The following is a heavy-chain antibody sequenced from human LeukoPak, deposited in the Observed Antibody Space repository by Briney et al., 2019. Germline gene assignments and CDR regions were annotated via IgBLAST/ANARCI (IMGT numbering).Heavy chain of an antibody. V-gene: IGHV3-23*01. CDR1: GFTFSSYG. D-gene: IGHD2-15*01. CDR3: AKAEKSVVVVAATLDYYYYMDV. Sequence: GGSLRLSCAASGFTFSSYGMSWVRQAPGKGLEWVSAISGSGGSTYYADSVKGRFTISRDNSKNTLYLQMNSLRAEDTAVYYCAKAEKSVVVVAATLDYYYYMDVWGKGTTVTISS. J-gene: IGHJ6*03. CDR2: ISGSGGST.